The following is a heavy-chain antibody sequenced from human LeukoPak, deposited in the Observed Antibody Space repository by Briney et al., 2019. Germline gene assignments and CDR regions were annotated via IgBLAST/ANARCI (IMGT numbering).Heavy chain of an antibody. Sequence: ASVKVSCKASGYTFTGYYMHWVRQAPGQGLEWMGWINPNSGGTNYAQKFQGRVTMTRDTSISTAYMELSRLRSDDTAVYYCARDFRYCSSTSCYIEEGDYFDYWGQGTLVTVSS. J-gene: IGHJ4*02. CDR3: ARDFRYCSSTSCYIEEGDYFDY. V-gene: IGHV1-2*02. CDR1: GYTFTGYY. D-gene: IGHD2-2*02. CDR2: INPNSGGT.